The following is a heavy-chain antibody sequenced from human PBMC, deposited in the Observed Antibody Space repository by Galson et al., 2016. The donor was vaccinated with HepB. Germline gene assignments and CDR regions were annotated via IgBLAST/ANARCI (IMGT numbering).Heavy chain of an antibody. J-gene: IGHJ6*02. Sequence: SVKVSCKASGYTFTTYGISWVRQAPGQGLEWMGWISPYSGNTNYAQKFQGRVPMSTDTCTSAAHMELRSLRSDDTAVYYCAKKEGVAARNHYYSYHGMDVWGRGTTVTVSS. CDR1: GYTFTTYG. D-gene: IGHD6-6*01. CDR2: ISPYSGNT. CDR3: AKKEGVAARNHYYSYHGMDV. V-gene: IGHV1-18*01.